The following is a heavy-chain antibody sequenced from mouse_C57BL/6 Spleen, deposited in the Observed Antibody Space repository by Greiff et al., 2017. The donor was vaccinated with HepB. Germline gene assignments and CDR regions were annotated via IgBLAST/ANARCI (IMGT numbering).Heavy chain of an antibody. Sequence: QVQLQQPGAELVRPGSSVKLSCKASGYTFTSYWMHWVKQRPIQGLEWIGNIDPSDSETHYNQKFKDKATLTVDKSSSTAYMQLSSLTSVDSAVYYCARGTTVVPYYFDYWGQGTTLTVSS. CDR1: GYTFTSYW. V-gene: IGHV1-52*01. J-gene: IGHJ2*01. D-gene: IGHD1-1*01. CDR3: ARGTTVVPYYFDY. CDR2: IDPSDSET.